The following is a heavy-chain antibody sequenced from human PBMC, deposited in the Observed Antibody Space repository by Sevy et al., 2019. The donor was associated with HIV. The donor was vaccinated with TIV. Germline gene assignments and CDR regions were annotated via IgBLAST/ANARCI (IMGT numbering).Heavy chain of an antibody. V-gene: IGHV3-53*01. CDR3: ARTPIGNYVDYFDY. CDR1: GFIVTSNY. D-gene: IGHD1-7*01. Sequence: GGSLRLSCAASGFIVTSNYMSWVRQAPGKGLEWVSVIHGGGTTQYADSVKGRFTISRENSKNTLYLQMSTLRAEDTAVYYCARTPIGNYVDYFDYWGQGTLVTVSS. CDR2: IHGGGTT. J-gene: IGHJ4*02.